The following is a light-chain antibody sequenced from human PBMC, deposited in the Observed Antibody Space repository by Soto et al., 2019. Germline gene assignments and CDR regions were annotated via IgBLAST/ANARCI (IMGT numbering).Light chain of an antibody. J-gene: IGKJ1*01. CDR3: QQYNDWPPT. V-gene: IGKV3-15*01. Sequence: EVVMTQSPSTLSVSPGERVTLSCRASQSSSSNLAWYQLKAGQTPRLLVYGASTRATGFPGKFSGSGSGTEFTLTISDLQSEDFAVYFCQQYNDWPPTFGQGTKVEIK. CDR1: QSSSSN. CDR2: GAS.